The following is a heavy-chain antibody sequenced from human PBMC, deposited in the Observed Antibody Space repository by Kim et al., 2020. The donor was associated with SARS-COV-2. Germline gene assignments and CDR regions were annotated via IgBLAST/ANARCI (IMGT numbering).Heavy chain of an antibody. V-gene: IGHV3-30*03. J-gene: IGHJ4*02. CDR3: VVAAGFSELRDFDY. Sequence: GGSLRLSCAASGFTFSSYGMHWVRQAPGKGLEWVAVISYDGSNKYYADSVKGRFTISRDNSKNTLYLQMNSLRAEDTAVYYCVVAAGFSELRDFDYWGQG. D-gene: IGHD6-13*01. CDR1: GFTFSSYG. CDR2: ISYDGSNK.